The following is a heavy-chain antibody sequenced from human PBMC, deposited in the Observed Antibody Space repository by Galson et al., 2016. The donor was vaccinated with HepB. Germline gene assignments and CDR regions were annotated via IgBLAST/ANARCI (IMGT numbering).Heavy chain of an antibody. Sequence: SLRLSCAASGFMFSRYWMNWVRQAPGTGLEWVANIKQDGSEKNYVASVKGRFSISRDNSRDTLYLEMNSLRIEDTAVYYCARGNHKYSSSSLDYWGKGSLVTVSS. J-gene: IGHJ4*02. CDR2: IKQDGSEK. D-gene: IGHD6-6*01. CDR3: ARGNHKYSSSSLDY. V-gene: IGHV3-7*01. CDR1: GFMFSRYW.